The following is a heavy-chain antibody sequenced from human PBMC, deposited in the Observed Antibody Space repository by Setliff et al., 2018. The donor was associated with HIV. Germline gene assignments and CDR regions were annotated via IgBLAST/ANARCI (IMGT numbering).Heavy chain of an antibody. Sequence: SETLSLTCTVSGVSINSHYWSWIRQPPGKGLEWIGYIYTSGSTNFNPSLKSRGTISVDTSKNQFSLKLNSVTAADTAVYYCARHGYYNFWSGYYFYFWGQGTLVTVSS. CDR1: GVSINSHY. V-gene: IGHV4-4*09. D-gene: IGHD3-3*01. J-gene: IGHJ4*02. CDR2: IYTSGST. CDR3: ARHGYYNFWSGYYFYF.